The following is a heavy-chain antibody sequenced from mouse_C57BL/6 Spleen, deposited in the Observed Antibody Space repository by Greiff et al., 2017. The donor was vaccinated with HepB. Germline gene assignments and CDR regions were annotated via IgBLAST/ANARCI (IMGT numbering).Heavy chain of an antibody. Sequence: EVKLMESGEGLVKPGGSLKLSCAASGFTFSSYAMSWVRQTPEKRLEWVAYISSGGDYIYYADTVKGRFTISSDNARNTLYLQMSSLKSEDTAMYYCTRAPYDYDGGNFDVWGTGTTVTVSS. CDR1: GFTFSSYA. V-gene: IGHV5-9-1*02. J-gene: IGHJ1*03. D-gene: IGHD2-4*01. CDR2: ISSGGDYI. CDR3: TRAPYDYDGGNFDV.